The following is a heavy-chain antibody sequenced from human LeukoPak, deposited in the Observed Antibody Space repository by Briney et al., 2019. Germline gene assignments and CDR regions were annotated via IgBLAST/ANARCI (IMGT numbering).Heavy chain of an antibody. CDR1: GYTFTGYY. V-gene: IGHV1-2*02. CDR2: INPNSGGT. D-gene: IGHD1-26*01. CDR3: ARGWGVVGDLFDY. J-gene: IGHJ4*02. Sequence: ASVKVSCKASGYTFTGYYMHWVRQAPGQGLEWMGWINPNSGGTNYAQKFQGKVTMTRDTSISTAYMELSRLRSDDTAVYYCARGWGVVGDLFDYWGQGTLVTVSS.